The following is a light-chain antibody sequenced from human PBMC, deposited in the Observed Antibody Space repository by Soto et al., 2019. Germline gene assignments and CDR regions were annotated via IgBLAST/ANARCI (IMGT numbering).Light chain of an antibody. CDR1: QNVSPTY. V-gene: IGKV3-20*01. J-gene: IGKJ1*01. CDR2: GAS. Sequence: PGERATLSCRASQNVSPTYLAWYQQKPGQAPRLLIYGASTRATGVPDRFSGSGSGTDFTLVISRLEPEDFALYYCQHYDKSPTWTFGQGTKVE. CDR3: QHYDKSPTWT.